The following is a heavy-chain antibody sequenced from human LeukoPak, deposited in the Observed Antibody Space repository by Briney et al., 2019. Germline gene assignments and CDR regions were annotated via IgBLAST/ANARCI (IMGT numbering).Heavy chain of an antibody. V-gene: IGHV3-7*01. CDR3: ARDQVGPED. CDR2: IKQDGSDK. J-gene: IGHJ4*02. CDR1: GFTSSNYW. Sequence: PGGSLRLSCTASGFTSSNYWMSWVRQAPGKGLEWVANIKQDGSDKYYVDSVKGRFTISRDNAKNSLYLQMNSLRAEDTAVYYCARDQVGPEDWGPGTLVTVSS. D-gene: IGHD1-26*01.